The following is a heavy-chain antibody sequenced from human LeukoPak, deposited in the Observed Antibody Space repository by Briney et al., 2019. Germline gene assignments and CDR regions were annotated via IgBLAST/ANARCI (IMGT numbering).Heavy chain of an antibody. CDR2: VSYDGSNK. D-gene: IGHD1-26*01. V-gene: IGHV3-30*04. Sequence: GRSLRLSCAASGFTFSSYAMHWVRQAPGKGLEWVAVVSYDGSNKYYATSVKGRFTISRDKSKNTLHLQMNSLRAEDTAIYYCARDTSFAVGATLDFWGQGTLVTVSS. J-gene: IGHJ4*02. CDR3: ARDTSFAVGATLDF. CDR1: GFTFSSYA.